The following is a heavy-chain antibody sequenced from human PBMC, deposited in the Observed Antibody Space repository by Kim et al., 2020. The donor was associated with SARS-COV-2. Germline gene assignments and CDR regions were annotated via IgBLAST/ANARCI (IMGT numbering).Heavy chain of an antibody. CDR1: GFTFSSYA. V-gene: IGHV3-23*01. Sequence: GGSLRLSCAASGFTFSSYAMSWVRQAPGKGLGWVSAISGSGGSTYYADSVKGRFTISRDNSKNTLNLQMNSLRAEDTAVYYCAKDNPSYGHPYYYYYGMDVWGQGTTVTVSS. D-gene: IGHD5-18*01. CDR3: AKDNPSYGHPYYYYYGMDV. J-gene: IGHJ6*02. CDR2: ISGSGGST.